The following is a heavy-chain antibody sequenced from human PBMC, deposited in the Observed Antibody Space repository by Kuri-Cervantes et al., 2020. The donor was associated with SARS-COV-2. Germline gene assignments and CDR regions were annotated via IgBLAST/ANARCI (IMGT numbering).Heavy chain of an antibody. Sequence: GGSLRLSCVASGLTFNTYTTNWVRQAPGKALEWVSSISGSGSYMYYADSVKGRFTISKDSAKNSLFLKMNSLRVEDTAVYYCARVAGEGPIYYYYMDVWGKGTTVTVSS. D-gene: IGHD1-26*01. CDR1: GLTFNTYT. CDR2: ISGSGSYM. V-gene: IGHV3-21*01. J-gene: IGHJ6*03. CDR3: ARVAGEGPIYYYYMDV.